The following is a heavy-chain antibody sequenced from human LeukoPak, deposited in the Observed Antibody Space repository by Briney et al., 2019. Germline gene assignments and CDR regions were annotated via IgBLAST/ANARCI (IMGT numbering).Heavy chain of an antibody. V-gene: IGHV3-23*01. CDR3: ARVAGCHWFDP. CDR2: IRPSGDNT. Sequence: PGRSLRLSCAASGFTFSSYDMTWVRQAPGRGLEWGSAIRPSGDNTYYGDSVKGGFTISRDNSKNTVYLQMNNVRVADTAVYYCARVAGCHWFDPWGQGTLVTVSS. CDR1: GFTFSSYD. D-gene: IGHD6-19*01. J-gene: IGHJ5*02.